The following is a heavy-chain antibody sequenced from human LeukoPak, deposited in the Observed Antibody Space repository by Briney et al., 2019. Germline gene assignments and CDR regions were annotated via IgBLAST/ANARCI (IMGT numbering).Heavy chain of an antibody. D-gene: IGHD6-13*01. Sequence: ASVKVSCKASGYSFVGYGITWVRQAPGQGLEWMGIINPSGGSTSYAQKFQGRVTMTRDTSTSTVYMELSSLRSEDTAVYYCARDVLAAAGSLGYFQHWGQGTLVTVSS. J-gene: IGHJ1*01. V-gene: IGHV1-46*01. CDR2: INPSGGST. CDR3: ARDVLAAAGSLGYFQH. CDR1: GYSFVGYG.